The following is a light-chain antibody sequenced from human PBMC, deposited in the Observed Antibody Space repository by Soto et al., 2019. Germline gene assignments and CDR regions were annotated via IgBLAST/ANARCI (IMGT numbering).Light chain of an antibody. CDR2: EVS. CDR3: SSYRGYYTRV. CDR1: SSDVGGYDF. Sequence: QSVLTQSASVSGSPGQSITISCNGTSSDVGGYDFVSWYQQHAGRAPKLLIYEVSRRPSGVSNRFSGSKSGNTASLTISGLQAEDEADYYCSSYRGYYTRVFGTGTKVTVL. J-gene: IGLJ1*01. V-gene: IGLV2-14*01.